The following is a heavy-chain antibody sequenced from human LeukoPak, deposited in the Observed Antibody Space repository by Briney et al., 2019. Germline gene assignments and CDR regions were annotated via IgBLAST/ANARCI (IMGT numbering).Heavy chain of an antibody. CDR3: ARDYKSSCSGATCLYFDY. Sequence: ASVKVSCKXSGYNFVNYGVSWVQQAPGQGLEWMGRISAVNGDANSAHKFRGRLSMTMDTSTSTAYMELRSLRSDDTALYFCARDYKSSCSGATCLYFDYWGQGTLVTVSS. CDR2: ISAVNGDA. J-gene: IGHJ4*02. D-gene: IGHD2-15*01. V-gene: IGHV1-18*01. CDR1: GYNFVNYG.